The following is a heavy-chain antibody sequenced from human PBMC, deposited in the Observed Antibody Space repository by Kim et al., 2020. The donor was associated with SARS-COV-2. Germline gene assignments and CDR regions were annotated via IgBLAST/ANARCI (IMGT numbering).Heavy chain of an antibody. Sequence: GGSLRLSCAASGFTFSTYGMSWVRQAAGKGLEWVSGITGSGGTTTYADSVKGRFTISRDNSKNTLYLQMNSLRAEDTAVYYCANPRGGGTDFWGQGTLVTVSS. CDR2: ITGSGGTT. V-gene: IGHV3-23*01. CDR1: GFTFSTYG. D-gene: IGHD3-16*01. CDR3: ANPRGGGTDF. J-gene: IGHJ4*02.